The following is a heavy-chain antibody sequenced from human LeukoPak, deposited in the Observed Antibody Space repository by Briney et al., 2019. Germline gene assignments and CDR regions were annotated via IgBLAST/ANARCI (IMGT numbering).Heavy chain of an antibody. Sequence: ASVKLSCKASGYTFTGYYMHWVRQAPGQGLEWMGWINPNSGGTNYAQKFQGRVTMTRDTSISTAYMELSRLRSDDTAVYYCARADCSGGSCSPDYWGQGTLVTVSS. CDR2: INPNSGGT. CDR3: ARADCSGGSCSPDY. CDR1: GYTFTGYY. J-gene: IGHJ4*02. D-gene: IGHD2-15*01. V-gene: IGHV1-2*02.